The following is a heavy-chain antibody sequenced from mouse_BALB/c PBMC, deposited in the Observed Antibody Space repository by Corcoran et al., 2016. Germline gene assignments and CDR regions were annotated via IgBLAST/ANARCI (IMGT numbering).Heavy chain of an antibody. J-gene: IGHJ2*01. Sequence: DVQLQESGPGLVKPSQSLSLTCSVTGYSITSGYYWNWLRQFPGNKLEWMGYISYDGSKNYNPSLKNRISITRETSKNQFFLKLNSVTTEDTATYYCARNPHYYGSSPYYFDYWGQGTTLTVSS. CDR1: GYSITSGYY. CDR3: ARNPHYYGSSPYYFDY. D-gene: IGHD1-1*01. V-gene: IGHV3-6*02. CDR2: ISYDGSK.